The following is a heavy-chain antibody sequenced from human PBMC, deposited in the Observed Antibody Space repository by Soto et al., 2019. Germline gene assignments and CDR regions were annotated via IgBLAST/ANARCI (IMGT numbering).Heavy chain of an antibody. Sequence: VKVSCKASGGTFSRYAISWVRQAPGQGLEWMGGIIPIFGTANYAQKFQGRVTITAGESTSTAYVELTSLRAADTAVYSCASPLIEGTKYWGQGTLVTVSS. CDR2: IIPIFGTA. V-gene: IGHV1-69*13. D-gene: IGHD3-10*01. J-gene: IGHJ4*02. CDR3: ASPLIEGTKY. CDR1: GGTFSRYA.